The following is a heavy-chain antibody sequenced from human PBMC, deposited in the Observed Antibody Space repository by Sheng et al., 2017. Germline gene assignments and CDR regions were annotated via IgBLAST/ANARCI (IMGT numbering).Heavy chain of an antibody. J-gene: IGHJ4*02. Sequence: QVQLVESGGGVVQPGRSLRLSCTASGFTFSGYGMHWVRQAPGKGLEWVAVIYYDGSNQHYADSVKGRFTISRDNPKRTLYLQMDSLRAEDTAVYFCARDLGLDFGVVTPFDYWGQGTLVTVSS. V-gene: IGHV3-33*01. D-gene: IGHD3-3*01. CDR2: IYYDGSNQ. CDR1: GFTFSGYG. CDR3: ARDLGLDFGVVTPFDY.